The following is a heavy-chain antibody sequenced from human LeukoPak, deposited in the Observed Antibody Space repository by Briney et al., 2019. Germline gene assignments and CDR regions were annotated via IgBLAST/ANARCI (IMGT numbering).Heavy chain of an antibody. V-gene: IGHV3-23*01. Sequence: GGSLRLSCAASGFTFNIYAMTWVRQAPGKGLEWVSGISSSGHSTYYADSVKGRFTISRDNSKIILYLEMTSLRADDTAIYYCAKDIPAAGYLDPWGRGTLVTASS. J-gene: IGHJ2*01. CDR3: AKDIPAAGYLDP. CDR2: ISSSGHST. D-gene: IGHD6-13*01. CDR1: GFTFNIYA.